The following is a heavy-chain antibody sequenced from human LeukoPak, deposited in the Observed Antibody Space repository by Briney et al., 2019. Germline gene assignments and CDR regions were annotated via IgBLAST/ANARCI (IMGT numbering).Heavy chain of an antibody. J-gene: IGHJ4*02. CDR3: VGGIGWQPDY. V-gene: IGHV3-7*03. CDR2: ISQDGREK. D-gene: IGHD6-19*01. CDR1: AGFTFSDYW. Sequence: GGSLRLSCAASAGFTFSDYWMNWVRPAPGKGLEWVAIISQDGREKLYVDSVKGRFTISRDNAKSSLYLQINSLRAEDTAVYYCVGGIGWQPDYWGQGTLATVSS.